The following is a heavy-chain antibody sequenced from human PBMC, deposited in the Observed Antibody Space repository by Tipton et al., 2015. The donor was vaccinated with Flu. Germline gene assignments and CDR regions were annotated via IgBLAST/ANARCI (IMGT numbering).Heavy chain of an antibody. CDR3: ARDLGYYYDRGWGFDL. J-gene: IGHJ3*01. V-gene: IGHV4-4*07. Sequence: TLSLTCTVSGGSINTYYWSWIRQPAGKGLEWIGRIQISGSTNYNLSLKSRVTMSLDTSKNQFSLKLSSVTAADTAMYYCARDLGYYYDRGWGFDLWGQGTMVTVSS. D-gene: IGHD3-10*02. CDR2: IQISGST. CDR1: GGSINTYY.